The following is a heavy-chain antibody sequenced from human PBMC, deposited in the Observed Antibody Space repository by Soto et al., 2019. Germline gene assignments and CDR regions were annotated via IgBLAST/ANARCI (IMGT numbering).Heavy chain of an antibody. V-gene: IGHV3-48*03. CDR1: GFTFSSYE. Sequence: PGGSLRLSCAASGFTFSSYEMNWVRQAPGKGLEWVSYISSSGSTIYYADSVKGRFTTSRDNAKNSLYLQMNSLRAEDTAVYYCASTTVTSNWFDPWGQGTLVTVSS. J-gene: IGHJ5*02. CDR3: ASTTVTSNWFDP. D-gene: IGHD4-17*01. CDR2: ISSSGSTI.